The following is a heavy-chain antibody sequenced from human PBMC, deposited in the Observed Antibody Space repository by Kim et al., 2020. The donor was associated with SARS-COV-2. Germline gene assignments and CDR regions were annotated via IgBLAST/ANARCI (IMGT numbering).Heavy chain of an antibody. CDR3: ARAYSSFYSNFDY. V-gene: IGHV3-48*02. J-gene: IGHJ4*02. D-gene: IGHD6-6*01. Sequence: YADSVKCRFTISRDNAKNSLYLQMNSLRDEDTAVYYCARAYSSFYSNFDYWGQGTLVTVSS.